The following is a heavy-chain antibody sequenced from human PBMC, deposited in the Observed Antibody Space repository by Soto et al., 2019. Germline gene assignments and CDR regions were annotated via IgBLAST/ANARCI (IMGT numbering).Heavy chain of an antibody. D-gene: IGHD4-17*01. CDR1: GFTFSSYS. CDR3: ARGNTVTTPSPFDI. Sequence: ESGGGLVKPGGSLRLSCAASGFTFSSYSMNWVRQAPGKGLEWVSSISSSSSYIYYADSVKGRFTISRDSAKNSLYLQMNSLRAEDTAVYYCARGNTVTTPSPFDIWGQGTMVTVSS. CDR2: ISSSSSYI. V-gene: IGHV3-21*01. J-gene: IGHJ3*02.